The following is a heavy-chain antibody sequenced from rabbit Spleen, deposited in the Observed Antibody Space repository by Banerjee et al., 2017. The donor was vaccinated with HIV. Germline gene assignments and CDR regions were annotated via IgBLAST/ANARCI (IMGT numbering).Heavy chain of an antibody. J-gene: IGHJ3*01. CDR2: IDAGNSGFT. CDR3: ARDASGGYWYFGL. D-gene: IGHD1-1*01. V-gene: IGHV1S40*01. Sequence: SYMCWVRQAPGKGLEWIACIDAGNSGFTYFASWAKGRFTISKASSTTVTLQMTSLTAADTATYFCARDASGGYWYFGLWGQGTLVTVS. CDR1: SY.